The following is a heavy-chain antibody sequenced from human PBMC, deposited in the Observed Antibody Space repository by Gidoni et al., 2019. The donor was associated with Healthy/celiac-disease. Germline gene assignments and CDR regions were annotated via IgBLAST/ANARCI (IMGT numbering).Heavy chain of an antibody. CDR3: ARGQAVLWFGEGDYYYYGMDV. D-gene: IGHD3-10*01. CDR1: GGSFSGYY. Sequence: QVQLQQWGAGLLKPSATLSLTCAVYGGSFSGYYWSWIRHPPGKGLEWIGEINHSGSTNYNPSLKSRVTISVDTSKNQFSLKLSSVTAADTAVYYCARGQAVLWFGEGDYYYYGMDVWGQGTTVTVSS. CDR2: INHSGST. V-gene: IGHV4-34*01. J-gene: IGHJ6*02.